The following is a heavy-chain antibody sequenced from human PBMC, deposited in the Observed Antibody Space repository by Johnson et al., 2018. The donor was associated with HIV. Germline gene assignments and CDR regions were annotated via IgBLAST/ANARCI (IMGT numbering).Heavy chain of an antibody. V-gene: IGHV3-23*04. D-gene: IGHD3-22*01. CDR2: ISGSGGST. CDR3: GKGKFTMKVVIFIDM. CDR1: GFNFSTHA. Sequence: VQLVESGGGLVQPGGSLRLSCAASGFNFSTHAMSSVRQAPGKGMEWVSGISGSGGSTYYADSVKGRFTISRDNSTNTLYLQMNSLRAEDKAVYYCGKGKFTMKVVIFIDMWGQGTMVTVSS. J-gene: IGHJ3*02.